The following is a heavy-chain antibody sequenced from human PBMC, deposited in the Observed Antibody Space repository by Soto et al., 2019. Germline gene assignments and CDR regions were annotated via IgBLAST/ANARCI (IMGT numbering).Heavy chain of an antibody. V-gene: IGHV3-72*01. Sequence: EVQLVESGGGLVQPGGSLRLSCAASGFTFSDHYMDWVRQAPGKGLEWVGRSRNKANSYTTVYAASVKGRFTISRDDSKNSLNLQIDSLKPEDTAVYYGTRGVGTAGVFYWGQGTLATVSA. CDR2: SRNKANSYTT. J-gene: IGHJ4*02. CDR1: GFTFSDHY. D-gene: IGHD1-1*01. CDR3: TRGVGTAGVFY.